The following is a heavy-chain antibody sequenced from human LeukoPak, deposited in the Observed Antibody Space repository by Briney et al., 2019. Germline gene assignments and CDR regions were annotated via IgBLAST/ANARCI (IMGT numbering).Heavy chain of an antibody. CDR3: AKLAGSSGWLFDY. CDR1: GFTFSAYA. D-gene: IGHD6-19*01. J-gene: IGHJ4*02. V-gene: IGHV3-23*01. CDR2: ISGSGGST. Sequence: GGSLRLSCAASGFTFSAYAMNWFRQAPGKGLEGVSGISGSGGSTYYADSVKGRFTISRDNSKNTLYLQMNSLRAEDTAVYYCAKLAGSSGWLFDYWGQGTLVTVSS.